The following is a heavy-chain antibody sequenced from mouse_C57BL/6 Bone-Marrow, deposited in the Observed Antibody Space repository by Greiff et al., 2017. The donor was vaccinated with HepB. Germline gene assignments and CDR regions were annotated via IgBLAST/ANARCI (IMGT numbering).Heavy chain of an antibody. CDR3: AREGGVVAYYDAMDY. Sequence: EVQLVESGGGLVKPGGSLKLSCAASGFTFSSYAMSWVRQTPEKRLEWVANISDGGSYTYYPDNVKGRFTISRDNAKNNLYLQMSHLKSEDTAMYYCAREGGVVAYYDAMDYWGQGTSVTVSS. CDR2: ISDGGSYT. CDR1: GFTFSSYA. J-gene: IGHJ4*01. V-gene: IGHV5-4*01. D-gene: IGHD1-1*01.